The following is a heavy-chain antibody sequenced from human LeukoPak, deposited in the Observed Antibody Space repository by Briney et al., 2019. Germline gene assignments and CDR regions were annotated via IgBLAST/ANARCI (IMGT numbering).Heavy chain of an antibody. CDR2: INHSGST. Sequence: SETLSLTCAIYGGSFSGYYGCWIRQPPGRGLEWIGEINHSGSTYYNPSLKSRATISVDTSKNQFSLKLNSVTAADTAVYYCARGDPAYCSSTSCSYDYWGQGTLVTVSS. D-gene: IGHD2-2*01. CDR1: GGSFSGYY. V-gene: IGHV4-34*01. CDR3: ARGDPAYCSSTSCSYDY. J-gene: IGHJ4*02.